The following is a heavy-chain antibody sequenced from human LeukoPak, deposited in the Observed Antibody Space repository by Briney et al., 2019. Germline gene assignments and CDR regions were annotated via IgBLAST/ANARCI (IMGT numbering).Heavy chain of an antibody. D-gene: IGHD3-22*01. J-gene: IGHJ4*02. CDR3: ARGEYYSDTSSYFDY. CDR2: ISSDGSQK. CDR1: GFTFSSYA. V-gene: IGHV3-30*03. Sequence: GRSLRLSCAASGFTFSSYAMHWVRQAPGKGLERVAIISSDGSQKFYADSVKGRFTISRDNSKNTLFVQMSSLRAEDTAVYYCARGEYYSDTSSYFDYWGQGTLVTVSS.